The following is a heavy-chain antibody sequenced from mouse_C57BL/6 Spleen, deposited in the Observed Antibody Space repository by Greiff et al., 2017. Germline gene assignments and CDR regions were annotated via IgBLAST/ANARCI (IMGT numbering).Heavy chain of an antibody. CDR1: GFSLTSYG. Sequence: VKLVESGPGLVQPSQSLSITCTVSGFSLTSYGVHWVRQSPGKGQEWLGVIWSGGSTDYNAAFISRLSISKDNSKSQVFFKMNSLQADDTAIYYCARNEELLFYYYAMDYWGQGTSVTVSS. CDR3: ARNEELLFYYYAMDY. D-gene: IGHD2-1*01. V-gene: IGHV2-2*01. J-gene: IGHJ4*01. CDR2: IWSGGST.